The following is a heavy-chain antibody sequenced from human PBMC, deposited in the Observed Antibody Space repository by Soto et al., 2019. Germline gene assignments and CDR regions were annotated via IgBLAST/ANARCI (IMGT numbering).Heavy chain of an antibody. D-gene: IGHD3-16*01. V-gene: IGHV3-21*01. CDR3: AREMGACSDSSCYPGPYDS. CDR2: NSSSSTYR. Sequence: GGSLRLSFAASGFTFSSYSMNWVSQATGKGLQWISFNSSSSTYRYYADSVKGRFAVSRDNAKNSLYLQLNSLRDEDTAVYYCAREMGACSDSSCYPGPYDSWGQGTLVTVSS. CDR1: GFTFSSYS. J-gene: IGHJ5*02.